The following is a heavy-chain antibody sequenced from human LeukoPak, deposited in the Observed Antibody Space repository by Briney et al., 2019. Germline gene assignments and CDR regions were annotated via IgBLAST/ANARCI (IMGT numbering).Heavy chain of an antibody. V-gene: IGHV4-59*01. CDR2: IYYSGST. Sequence: SSETLSLTCTVSGGSISSYYWSWIRQPPGKGLEWIGYIYYSGSTNYNPSLKSRVTISVDTSKNQFSLKLSSVTAADTAVYYCARVATMDFDYWGQGTLVTVSS. D-gene: IGHD3-10*01. CDR1: GGSISSYY. CDR3: ARVATMDFDY. J-gene: IGHJ4*02.